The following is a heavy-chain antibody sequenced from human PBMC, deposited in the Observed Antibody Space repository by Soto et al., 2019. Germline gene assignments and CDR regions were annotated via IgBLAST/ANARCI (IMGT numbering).Heavy chain of an antibody. CDR3: ARVSAVTGTN. CDR2: INPSGGST. J-gene: IGHJ4*02. Sequence: ASVKVSCKASGYTFTSHYMNWVLQAPGQGLEWMGVINPSGGSTNYAQKFQGRVIMTRDTSTSTVYMELSRLRSEDTAVYYCARVSAVTGTNWGQGTLVTVSS. D-gene: IGHD6-19*01. CDR1: GYTFTSHY. V-gene: IGHV1-46*01.